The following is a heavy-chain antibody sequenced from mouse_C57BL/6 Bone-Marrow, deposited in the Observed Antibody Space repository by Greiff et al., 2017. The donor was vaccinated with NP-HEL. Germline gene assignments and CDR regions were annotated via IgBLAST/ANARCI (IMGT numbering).Heavy chain of an antibody. Sequence: EVQLQQSGPELVKPGASVKISCKASGYSFPCYYLPWVKQSHGNILSFLCYLYPYPGFSLYNHPFQGHATLPSDKSSSTAYMALRSLTSEDSAVYYCARPYYYGKGYAIDYWGQGTSVTVSS. J-gene: IGHJ4*01. CDR3: ARPYYYGKGYAIDY. CDR2: LYPYPGFS. CDR1: GYSFPCYY. D-gene: IGHD1-1*01. V-gene: IGHV1-31*01.